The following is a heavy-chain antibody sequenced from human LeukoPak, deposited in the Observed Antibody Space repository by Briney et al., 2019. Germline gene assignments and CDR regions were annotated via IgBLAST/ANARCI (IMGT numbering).Heavy chain of an antibody. CDR2: INHSGST. CDR3: VRPDLGSGSSLGS. CDR1: GGSFRSYY. J-gene: IGHJ5*02. Sequence: PSETLSLTCAVYGGSFRSYYWTWIRQPPGKGLEWIGEINHSGSTNCNPSLKSRVTMSVDTSKNQFPLKLSSVTAADTAVYYCVRPDLGSGSSLGSWSQGTLVTVSS. V-gene: IGHV4-34*01. D-gene: IGHD3-10*01.